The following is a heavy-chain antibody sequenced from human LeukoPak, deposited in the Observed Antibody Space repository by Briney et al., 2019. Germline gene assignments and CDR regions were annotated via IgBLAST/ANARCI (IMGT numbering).Heavy chain of an antibody. CDR1: GFSVSSNY. CDR2: ISGSGGST. J-gene: IGHJ4*02. CDR3: ASSLFRGRELGFDY. Sequence: GGSLRLSCAASGFSVSSNYMSWVRQAPGKGLEWVSAISGSGGSTYYADSVKGRFTISRDNSKNTLYLQMNSLRAEDTAVYYCASSLFRGRELGFDYWGQGTLVTVSS. V-gene: IGHV3-23*01. D-gene: IGHD3-10*01.